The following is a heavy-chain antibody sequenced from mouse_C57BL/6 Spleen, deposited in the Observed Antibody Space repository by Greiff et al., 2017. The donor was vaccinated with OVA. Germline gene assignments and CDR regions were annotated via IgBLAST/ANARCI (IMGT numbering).Heavy chain of an antibody. Sequence: EVQLQQSGPELVKPGASVKISCKASGYTFTDYYMNWVKQSHGKSLEWIGDINPNNGGTSYNQKFKGKAILTVDKSSSTAYMELSSLTSEDSAVYYCAPGGELDHIDYWGQGTTLTVSS. CDR2: INPNNGGT. CDR1: GYTFTDYY. CDR3: APGGELDHIDY. V-gene: IGHV1-26*01. J-gene: IGHJ2*01. D-gene: IGHD2-13*01.